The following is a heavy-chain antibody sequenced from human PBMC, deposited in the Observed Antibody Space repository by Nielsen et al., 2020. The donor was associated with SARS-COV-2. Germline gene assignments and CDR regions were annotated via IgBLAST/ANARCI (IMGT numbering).Heavy chain of an antibody. V-gene: IGHV1-8*01. CDR1: GYTFTSYD. CDR3: ARGPYYDYVWGSYRSLDAFDI. J-gene: IGHJ3*02. Sequence: ASVKVSCKASGYTFTSYDINWVRQATGQGLEWMGWMNPNSGNTGYAQKFQGRVTMTRNTSISTAYMELSSLRSEDTAVYYCARGPYYDYVWGSYRSLDAFDIWGQGTMVTVSS. D-gene: IGHD3-16*02. CDR2: MNPNSGNT.